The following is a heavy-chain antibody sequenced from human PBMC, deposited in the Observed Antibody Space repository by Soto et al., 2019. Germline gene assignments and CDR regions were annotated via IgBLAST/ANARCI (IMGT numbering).Heavy chain of an antibody. D-gene: IGHD3-3*01. J-gene: IGHJ5*02. CDR3: ARDFTIFGVVSKNWFDP. CDR1: GFTFDDYG. Sequence: PGGSLRLSCAASGFTFDDYGMSWVRQAPGKGMEWVSGINWNGGSTCFADSVKGRFTISRDNAKISLYLQMNSLRAEDTALYYCARDFTIFGVVSKNWFDPWGQGTLVTVSS. V-gene: IGHV3-20*04. CDR2: INWNGGST.